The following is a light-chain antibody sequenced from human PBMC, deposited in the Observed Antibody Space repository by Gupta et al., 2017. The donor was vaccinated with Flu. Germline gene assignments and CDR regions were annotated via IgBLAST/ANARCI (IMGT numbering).Light chain of an antibody. J-gene: IGKJ3*01. V-gene: IGKV3-20*01. Sequence: PGTLSLSPGERATLSCRASQSISRSYLAWYQQKPGQAPRLLIYGASSRATGIPDRFSGSGSGTDFTLTISRLEPEDFAVYYCQQYGNSAFTFGPGTKVDIK. CDR2: GAS. CDR3: QQYGNSAFT. CDR1: QSISRSY.